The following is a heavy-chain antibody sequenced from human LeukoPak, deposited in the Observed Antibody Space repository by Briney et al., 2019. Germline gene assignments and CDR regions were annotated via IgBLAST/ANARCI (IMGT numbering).Heavy chain of an antibody. CDR3: ARRSITMIVVVLDAFDI. J-gene: IGHJ3*02. CDR1: GYSISSNYY. CDR2: IYHSGST. D-gene: IGHD3-22*01. Sequence: SETLSLTCTVSGYSISSNYYWGWIRQPPGKGLEWIGSIYHSGSTYYNPSLKSRVTISVDTSKNQFSLKLSSVTAADTAVYYCARRSITMIVVVLDAFDIWGQGTMVTVSS. V-gene: IGHV4-38-2*02.